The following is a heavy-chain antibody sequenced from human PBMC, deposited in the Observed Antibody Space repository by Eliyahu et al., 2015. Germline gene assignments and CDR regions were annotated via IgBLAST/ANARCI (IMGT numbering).Heavy chain of an antibody. Sequence: QVQLQQWGAGLLKPSETLSLTCAVYGGSFSGYYWSWIRQPPGKGLGGIGEINHSGSTNYNPSLKSRVTISVDTSKNQFSLKLSSVTAADTAVYYCARPPSPSTAMVTERDYWGQGTLVTVSS. J-gene: IGHJ4*02. CDR1: GGSFSGYY. CDR2: INHSGST. D-gene: IGHD5-18*01. V-gene: IGHV4-34*01. CDR3: ARPPSPSTAMVTERDY.